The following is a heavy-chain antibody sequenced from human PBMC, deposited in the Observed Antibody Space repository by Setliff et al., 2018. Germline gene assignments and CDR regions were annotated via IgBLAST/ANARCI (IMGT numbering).Heavy chain of an antibody. J-gene: IGHJ4*02. V-gene: IGHV3-23*01. Sequence: PGGSLRLSCAASGFSFSSYAMSWVRQAPGKGLEWVSRINGDATIAHYADSVKGRFTISRDNSKNTLYLQMSSLRTEDTAVYYCRLWFGELLRDYWGQGTLVTVSS. CDR2: INGDATIA. CDR1: GFSFSSYA. CDR3: RLWFGELLRDY. D-gene: IGHD3-10*01.